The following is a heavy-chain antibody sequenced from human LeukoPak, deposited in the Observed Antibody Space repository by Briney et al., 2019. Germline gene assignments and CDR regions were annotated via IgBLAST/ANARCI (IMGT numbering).Heavy chain of an antibody. CDR3: ARGGYSYGLALWY. D-gene: IGHD5-18*01. Sequence: PGGSRRLACAASGFTFSSYSMNWDRQAPGKGLEWVSSISSGRSYIYYADSVKGRFTISRDNAKNSLYLQMKSLRAEDTAVDYCARGGYSYGLALWYWGQGTLVTVSS. V-gene: IGHV3-21*01. CDR1: GFTFSSYS. CDR2: ISSGRSYI. J-gene: IGHJ4*02.